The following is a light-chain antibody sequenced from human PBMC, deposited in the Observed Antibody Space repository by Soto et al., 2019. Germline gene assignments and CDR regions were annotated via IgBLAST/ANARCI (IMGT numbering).Light chain of an antibody. Sequence: ALTQPASVSGSPGQSITIPCTGTSSNVGSYNLVSWYRQHPGEAPKLMLYEGTRRPSGVSSRFSGSKSGNTASLTISGLQAGDEADYYCCSYAGDDTMIFGGGTKVTVL. J-gene: IGLJ2*01. CDR1: SSNVGSYNL. CDR3: CSYAGDDTMI. CDR2: EGT. V-gene: IGLV2-23*01.